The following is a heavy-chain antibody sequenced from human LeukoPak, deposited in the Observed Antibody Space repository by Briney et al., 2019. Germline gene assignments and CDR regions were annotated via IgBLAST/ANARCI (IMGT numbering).Heavy chain of an antibody. D-gene: IGHD6-19*01. CDR3: ARDLMAEQWLVPPDAFDI. CDR2: IYSSGSV. J-gene: IGHJ3*02. Sequence: ASETLSLTCTVSGGSIRTYYWSWIRQPPGKGLEWIGYIYSSGSVDYNPSLKSRVTISVDTSKNQFSLKLSSVTAADTAVYYCARDLMAEQWLVPPDAFDIWGQGTMVTVSS. CDR1: GGSIRTYY. V-gene: IGHV4-4*08.